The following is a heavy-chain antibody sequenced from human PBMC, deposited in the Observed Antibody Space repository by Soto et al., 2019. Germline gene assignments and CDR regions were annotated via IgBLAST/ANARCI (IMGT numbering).Heavy chain of an antibody. Sequence: QVQLQESGPGLVKPSQTLSLNCSVSGVSLNSVDYYWSWIRQHAGQVLEWIGYIFYSGTTFYNPSLKSRVTISIDASKNQFSLEMSSVTAADTAVYYCAKVRGHAFDIRGQGTMVTVSS. CDR3: AKVRGHAFDI. J-gene: IGHJ3*02. CDR2: IFYSGTT. V-gene: IGHV4-31*03. D-gene: IGHD3-10*01. CDR1: GVSLNSVDYY.